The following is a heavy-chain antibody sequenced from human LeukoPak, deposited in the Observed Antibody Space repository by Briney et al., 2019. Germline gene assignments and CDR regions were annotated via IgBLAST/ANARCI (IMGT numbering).Heavy chain of an antibody. CDR3: ARRQYYGSGSRFNWFDP. V-gene: IGHV4-34*01. Sequence: PSETLSLTCAVYGGSFSGYYWSWIRQPPGKGLEWIGEINHSGSTNYNPSLKSRVTISVDTSKNQFSLKLSSVTAADTAVYYCARRQYYGSGSRFNWFDPWGQGTLVTVSS. CDR2: INHSGST. CDR1: GGSFSGYY. J-gene: IGHJ5*02. D-gene: IGHD3-10*01.